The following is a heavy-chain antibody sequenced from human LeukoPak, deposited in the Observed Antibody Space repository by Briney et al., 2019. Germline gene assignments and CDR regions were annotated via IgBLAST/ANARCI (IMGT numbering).Heavy chain of an antibody. V-gene: IGHV3-66*03. CDR2: IYSRGST. CDR3: ARDYYGP. J-gene: IGHJ5*02. CDR1: ALTVVNTY. Sequence: GGSLRFSVQPPALTVVNTYIRWVRQPPGKGLEWVSSIYSRGSTSYVDSVKGRFTISRDNSKNTLFLQMNSLRVEDTAVYYCARDYYGPWGQGTLVTVSS. D-gene: IGHD3-22*01.